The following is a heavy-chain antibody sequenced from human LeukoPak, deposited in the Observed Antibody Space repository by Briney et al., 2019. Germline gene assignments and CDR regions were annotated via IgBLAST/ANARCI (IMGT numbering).Heavy chain of an antibody. CDR1: GFTFSDYY. CDR3: ARVEIEPTGGGWYFDL. J-gene: IGHJ2*01. CDR2: INPRSTTT. V-gene: IGHV3-11*04. D-gene: IGHD2-8*02. Sequence: GGSLRLSCAASGFTFSDYYMSWIRQAPGKGLDWILYINPRSTTTYYADSVKGRFTISRDNAQNSLYLQMNSLRVEDTAVYYCARVEIEPTGGGWYFDLWGRGTLVTVSS.